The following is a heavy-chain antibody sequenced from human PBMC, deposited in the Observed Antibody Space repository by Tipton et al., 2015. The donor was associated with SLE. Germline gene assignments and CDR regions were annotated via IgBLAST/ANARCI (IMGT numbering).Heavy chain of an antibody. CDR2: VNPEDGGT. D-gene: IGHD3-16*01. CDR1: GYTFTDYY. J-gene: IGHJ4*02. Sequence: QLVQSGAEVKKPGATVKISCKVSGYTFTDYYIYWLQQAPGKGLEWMGLVNPEDGGTNYAKNFQGRVTMTRDTSTSTVFMELNSLKSEDTATYYCARDATGWGYFDNWGQGTLVTVS. V-gene: IGHV1-69-2*01. CDR3: ARDATGWGYFDN.